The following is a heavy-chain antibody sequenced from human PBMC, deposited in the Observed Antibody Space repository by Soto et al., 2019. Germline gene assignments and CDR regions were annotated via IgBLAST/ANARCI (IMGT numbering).Heavy chain of an antibody. CDR1: GYTLSDLS. V-gene: IGHV1-24*01. CDR2: FDPEEGET. Sequence: SGYTLSDLSMYGVVQTPGKGLECMGGFDPEEGETIYAQKFEDRLTMTEDTSTDTVYMELSSLRPEDTAVYYCATEGPRSARGPQGNDFDYWGQGTLVTVSS. CDR3: ATEGPRSARGPQGNDFDY. D-gene: IGHD3-10*01. J-gene: IGHJ4*02.